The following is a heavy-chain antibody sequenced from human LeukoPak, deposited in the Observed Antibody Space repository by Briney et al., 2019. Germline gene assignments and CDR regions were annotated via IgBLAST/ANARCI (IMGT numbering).Heavy chain of an antibody. J-gene: IGHJ4*02. CDR2: IYSTGDV. V-gene: IGHV3-53*01. CDR3: ARGPRYFDY. Sequence: PGGSLRLPCAASGFTVSSNYMSWVRQAPGTGLEWVSVIYSTGDVYYAESVKGRFTISRDNSKNMLYLEMNSPRAEDTAVYYCARGPRYFDYWGQGTLVTVSS. CDR1: GFTVSSNY.